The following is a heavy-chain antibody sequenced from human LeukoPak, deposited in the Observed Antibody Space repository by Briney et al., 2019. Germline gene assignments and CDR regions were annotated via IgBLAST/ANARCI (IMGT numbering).Heavy chain of an antibody. V-gene: IGHV3-7*01. J-gene: IGHJ3*02. CDR3: ASYCGGDCYHDAFDI. CDR1: GFSFSSYW. Sequence: GGSLRLSCVASGFSFSSYWMSWVRQAPGKGLEWVANIKQDGREKYYMDSVKGRFTISRDNAKNSLYLQMNSLRAEDTAVYYCASYCGGDCYHDAFDIWGQGTMVTVSS. D-gene: IGHD2-21*02. CDR2: IKQDGREK.